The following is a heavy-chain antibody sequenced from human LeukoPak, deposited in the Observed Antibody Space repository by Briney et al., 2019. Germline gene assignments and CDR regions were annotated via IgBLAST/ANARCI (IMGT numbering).Heavy chain of an antibody. D-gene: IGHD1-1*01. CDR1: GFSLSTSGVD. V-gene: IGHV2-5*01. CDR3: AQTYRWNALKH. CDR2: IFWNDDK. Sequence: SGPTLVNPTQTLTLTCTFSGFSLSTSGVDVGWIRQPPGKAPEWLAFIFWNDDKRYSPSLKSRLTITKDTSKDQVVLTMTNMDPVDTATYYCAQTYRWNALKHWGQGTLVTVSS. J-gene: IGHJ4*02.